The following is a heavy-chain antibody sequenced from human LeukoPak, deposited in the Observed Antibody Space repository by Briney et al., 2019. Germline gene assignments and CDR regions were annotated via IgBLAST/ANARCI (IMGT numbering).Heavy chain of an antibody. V-gene: IGHV4-34*01. D-gene: IGHD6-13*01. CDR1: GGSFSGYY. CDR2: INHSGST. Sequence: PSETLSLTCAVSGGSFSGYYWNWIRQSPGKGLEWIGVINHSGSTHYNPSLKSRVTISVDTSQKQFSLRLTSVTAADTAVYYCARGRYLTTSGGAAAGFLDYWGQGSLVTVST. CDR3: ARGRYLTTSGGAAAGFLDY. J-gene: IGHJ4*02.